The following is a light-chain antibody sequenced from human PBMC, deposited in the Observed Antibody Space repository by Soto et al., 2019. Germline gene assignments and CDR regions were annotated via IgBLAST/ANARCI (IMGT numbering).Light chain of an antibody. J-gene: IGLJ1*01. CDR2: NVY. CDR1: SSDVGAYNF. V-gene: IGLV2-14*03. Sequence: QSVLTQPASVSGSPGQSITISCTGPSSDVGAYNFVSWHQQHPGKAPKPMIYNVYDRPSGISYRFSGSKSGNTASLTISGLQGEDEADYYCSAYTVSRTYVFGTGTKVTVL. CDR3: SAYTVSRTYV.